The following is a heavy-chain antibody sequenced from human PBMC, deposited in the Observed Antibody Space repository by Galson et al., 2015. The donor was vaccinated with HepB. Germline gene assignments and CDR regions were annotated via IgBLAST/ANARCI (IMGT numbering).Heavy chain of an antibody. D-gene: IGHD1-1*01. V-gene: IGHV3-21*01. J-gene: IGHJ4*02. CDR1: GFIFGGYS. CDR2: IGSSSSYM. CDR3: ARGGNYFDY. Sequence: SLRLSCAASGFIFGGYSMNWVRQSPGKGLEWLSSIGSSSSYMYYADSLKGRFTISRDNARDSLYLQMNSLRPEDTAVYYCARGGNYFDYWGQGTLVTVSS.